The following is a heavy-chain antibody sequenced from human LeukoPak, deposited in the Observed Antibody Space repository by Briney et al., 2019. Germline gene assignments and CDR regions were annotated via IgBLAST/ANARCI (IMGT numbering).Heavy chain of an antibody. V-gene: IGHV4-34*01. CDR2: INHSGST. Sequence: PSETLSLTCAVYGGSFSGYYWSWIRQPPGKGLEWIGEINHSGSTNYNPSLKSRVTISVDTSKNQFSLKLSSVTAADTAVYYCARGNSYGVDYWGQGTLATVSS. J-gene: IGHJ4*02. D-gene: IGHD5-18*01. CDR1: GGSFSGYY. CDR3: ARGNSYGVDY.